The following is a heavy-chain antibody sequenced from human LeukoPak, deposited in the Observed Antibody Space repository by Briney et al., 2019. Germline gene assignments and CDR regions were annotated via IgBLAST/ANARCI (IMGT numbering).Heavy chain of an antibody. CDR3: ATEFYNNGYNF. D-gene: IGHD5-24*01. J-gene: IGHJ4*02. CDR2: IKSRTVGGST. Sequence: GGSLRLSCAASGFTFSTAWMTWVRQPPGKRLEWVGHIKSRTVGGSTDYSAPVKGRFTVSRDDSQNTVYLQMNSLKTEDSAMYYCATEFYNNGYNFWGQGTPVTVSS. V-gene: IGHV3-15*01. CDR1: GFTFSTAW.